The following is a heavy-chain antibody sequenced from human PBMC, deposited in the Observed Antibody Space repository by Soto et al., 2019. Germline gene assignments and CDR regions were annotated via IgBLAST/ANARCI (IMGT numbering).Heavy chain of an antibody. D-gene: IGHD6-6*01. J-gene: IGHJ3*02. CDR1: GGTFSSYA. V-gene: IGHV1-69*01. Sequence: QVQLVQSGAEVKKPGSSVKVSCKASGGTFSSYAISWVRQAPGQGLEWMGGIIPIFGTANYAQKFQGRVTITADESTSTAYMELSSLRSEDTAVYYCARWKVEYSSSSPAFDIWGQGTMVTVSS. CDR3: ARWKVEYSSSSPAFDI. CDR2: IIPIFGTA.